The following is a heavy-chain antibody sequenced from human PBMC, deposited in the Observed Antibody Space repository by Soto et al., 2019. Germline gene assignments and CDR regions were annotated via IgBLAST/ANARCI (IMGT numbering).Heavy chain of an antibody. V-gene: IGHV1-3*01. CDR2: INAGNGNT. Sequence: GAAVKVSCKASGYTFNSYAMHCVCQAPGQRLEWMGWINAGNGNTKYSQKFQATVTITRDTSASTAYMELTAADTAVYYCAREWLRYPAFDIWGQGTRVTVS. CDR3: AREWLRYPAFDI. D-gene: IGHD5-12*01. CDR1: GYTFNSYA. J-gene: IGHJ3*02.